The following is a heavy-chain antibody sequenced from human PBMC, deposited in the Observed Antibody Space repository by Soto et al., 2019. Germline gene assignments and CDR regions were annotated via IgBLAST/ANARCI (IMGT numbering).Heavy chain of an antibody. CDR1: GGTFSSYA. J-gene: IGHJ6*02. V-gene: IGHV1-69*12. D-gene: IGHD3-10*01. Sequence: QVQLVQSGAEVKKPGSSVKVSCKASGGTFSSYAISWVRQAPGQGLEWMGGIIPICGTANYAQKFQGRVTITADESTSTAYMELSGLRSEDTAVYYCARPYYYGSGSPYEDYYGMDVWGQGTTVTVSS. CDR3: ARPYYYGSGSPYEDYYGMDV. CDR2: IIPICGTA.